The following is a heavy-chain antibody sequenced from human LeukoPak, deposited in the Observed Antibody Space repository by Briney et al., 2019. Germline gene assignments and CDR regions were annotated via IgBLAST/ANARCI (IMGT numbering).Heavy chain of an antibody. CDR1: GFTLNAFA. D-gene: IGHD3-10*01. CDR2: ISSSSSTV. V-gene: IGHV3-48*02. Sequence: GGSLRLSCATTGFTLNAFAMTWVRQAPGKGLEWVSYISSSSSTVYYADSVKGRFTISRDNAKSSLYLQMNSLRDEDTAFYYCARGDGWFGELLNFDYWGQGTLVTVSP. J-gene: IGHJ4*02. CDR3: ARGDGWFGELLNFDY.